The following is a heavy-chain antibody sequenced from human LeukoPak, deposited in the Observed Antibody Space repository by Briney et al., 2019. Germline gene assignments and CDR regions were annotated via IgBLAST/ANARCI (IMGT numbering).Heavy chain of an antibody. J-gene: IGHJ6*03. CDR2: ISPYNGDT. CDR3: ARNRRYSLDDDYYMDA. V-gene: IGHV1-18*04. Sequence: GASVKVSCKASGYTFTGYYMHWVRQAPGQGLEWMAWISPYNGDTNYAQNLQGRVTMTTDTSTSTAYMELRSLRSDDTAVYYCARNRRYSLDDDYYMDAWGKGTTVTVSS. D-gene: IGHD5-18*01. CDR1: GYTFTGYY.